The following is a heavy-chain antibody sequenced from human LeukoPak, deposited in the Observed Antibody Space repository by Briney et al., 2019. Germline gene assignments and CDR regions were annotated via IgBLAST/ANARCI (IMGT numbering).Heavy chain of an antibody. V-gene: IGHV1-24*01. CDR1: GYTITELS. Sequence: GASVKVSCKVSGYTITELSMHWVRQAPGKGLEWMGGFDPEDGETIYAQKFQGRVTMTEDTSTDTAYMELSSLRSEDTAVYYCATGYDSSGWDAFDIWGQGTMVTVSS. D-gene: IGHD3-22*01. CDR2: FDPEDGET. CDR3: ATGYDSSGWDAFDI. J-gene: IGHJ3*02.